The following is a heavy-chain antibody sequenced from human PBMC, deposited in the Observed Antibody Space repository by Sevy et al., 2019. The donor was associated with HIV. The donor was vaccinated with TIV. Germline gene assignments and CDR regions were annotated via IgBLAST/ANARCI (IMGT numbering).Heavy chain of an antibody. Sequence: GSLRLSCVASGFTFRTYGIHWVRQAPGKGLEWVAVISHDGSHKYNADSVKGRFIISRENSKNTLYLQMNSLRAEDTAVYYWARELVVVPAALFDYWGQGTLVTVSS. CDR3: ARELVVVPAALFDY. CDR2: ISHDGSHK. D-gene: IGHD2-2*01. CDR1: GFTFRTYG. V-gene: IGHV3-30*03. J-gene: IGHJ4*02.